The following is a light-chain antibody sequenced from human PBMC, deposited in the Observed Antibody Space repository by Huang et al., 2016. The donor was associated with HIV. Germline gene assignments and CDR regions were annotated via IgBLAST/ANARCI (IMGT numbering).Light chain of an antibody. CDR3: QHLNTYPLT. CDR2: AAS. V-gene: IGKV1-9*01. CDR1: QGISNY. Sequence: QLTQSPSSLSASVGDRVTITCRARQGISNYLALYQQKPGKAPKLLIYAASTLQSGVPLRFSGSGSGTDFTLTISSLQPEDFATYYCQHLNTYPLTFGPGTKVDIK. J-gene: IGKJ3*01.